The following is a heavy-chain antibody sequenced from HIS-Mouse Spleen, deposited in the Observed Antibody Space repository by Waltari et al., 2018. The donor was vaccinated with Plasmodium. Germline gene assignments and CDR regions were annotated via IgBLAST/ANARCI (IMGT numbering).Heavy chain of an antibody. V-gene: IGHV3-7*01. D-gene: IGHD6-13*01. CDR2: IKQDGSEK. CDR3: ASSWYWYFDL. J-gene: IGHJ2*01. Sequence: EVQPVESGGGLVQPGGCLRLPCAASGSPFSRFWMSWVRQAPGKGLEWVANIKQDGSEKYYVDSVKGRFTISRDNAKNSLYLQMNSLRAEDTAVYYCASSWYWYFDLWGRGTLVTVSS. CDR1: GSPFSRFW.